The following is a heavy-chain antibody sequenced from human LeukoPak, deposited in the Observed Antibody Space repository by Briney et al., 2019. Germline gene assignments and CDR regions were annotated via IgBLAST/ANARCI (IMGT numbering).Heavy chain of an antibody. CDR3: ASNRY. J-gene: IGHJ4*02. V-gene: IGHV3-30-3*02. CDR1: GFTFNAYA. Sequence: GGSLRLSCAASGFTFNAYAMHWVRQAPGKGLEWVAVISYDGSNKYYADSVKGRFTISRDNSKNTLYLQMNSLRAEDTAVYYCASNRYWGQGTLVTVSS. CDR2: ISYDGSNK.